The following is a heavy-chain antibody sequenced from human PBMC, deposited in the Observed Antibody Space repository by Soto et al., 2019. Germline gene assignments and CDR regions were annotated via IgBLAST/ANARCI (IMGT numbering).Heavy chain of an antibody. V-gene: IGHV3-9*01. Sequence: EVHLVESGGGLVQPGRSLRLSCAASGFTFDDYAMHWVRQGPGKGLEWVSGINWNSGAKGYADSVKGRFTISRDKANNSLYLQMNSLRPEDTGFYYCAKGQSSSWSTLDFWGQGSLVTVSS. J-gene: IGHJ4*02. D-gene: IGHD2-2*01. CDR1: GFTFDDYA. CDR2: INWNSGAK. CDR3: AKGQSSSWSTLDF.